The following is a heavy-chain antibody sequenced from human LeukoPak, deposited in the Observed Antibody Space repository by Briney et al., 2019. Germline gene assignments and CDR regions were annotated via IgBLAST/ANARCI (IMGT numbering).Heavy chain of an antibody. CDR1: GYSLSELS. D-gene: IGHD1-26*01. Sequence: ASVKVSCKVSGYSLSELSIHWVRQAPGKGLEWMGGFDFEDGETLYAQKFRGRLTVTEDTSTDTSHMELSSLAYDDTAVYYCATETPPSGTYSVHFDSWGQGTLVTVSS. V-gene: IGHV1-24*01. CDR3: ATETPPSGTYSVHFDS. J-gene: IGHJ4*02. CDR2: FDFEDGET.